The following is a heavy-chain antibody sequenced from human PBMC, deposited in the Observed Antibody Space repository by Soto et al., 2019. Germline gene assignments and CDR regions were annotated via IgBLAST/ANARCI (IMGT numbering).Heavy chain of an antibody. V-gene: IGHV3-23*01. CDR1: GFNFSQYS. D-gene: IGHD2-15*01. CDR3: AKDLSVVFDY. CDR2: ITDSGSGT. Sequence: LRLSCAASGFNFSQYSMSWVRQAPGKGLEWVSAITDSGSGTHYADSVKGRFTISRDNSKNTLYLQLNSLRAEDTAVYYCAKDLSVVFDYWGQGTLVTVSS. J-gene: IGHJ4*02.